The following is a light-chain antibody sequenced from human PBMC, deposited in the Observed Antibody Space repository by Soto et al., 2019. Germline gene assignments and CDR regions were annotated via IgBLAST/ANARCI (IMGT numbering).Light chain of an antibody. J-gene: IGKJ4*01. CDR1: QSVSSN. CDR2: GAS. Sequence: EIVMAQPPATLSVSPGERATLSCRASQSVSSNLAWYRQKPGQAPRLLIYGASIRATGIPARFSGSGSGTEFTLTISSLQSEDFAVYYCQQYNNWPVFGGGTKVDIK. V-gene: IGKV3-15*01. CDR3: QQYNNWPV.